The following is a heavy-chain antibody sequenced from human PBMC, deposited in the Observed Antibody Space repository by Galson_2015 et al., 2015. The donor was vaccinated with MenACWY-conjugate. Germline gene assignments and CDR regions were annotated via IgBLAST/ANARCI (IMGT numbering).Heavy chain of an antibody. J-gene: IGHJ5*02. CDR3: AKSFDYYGSGSYLPIYNWFDP. CDR2: ISGSGGSI. Sequence: SLRLSCAASGFTFSSYAMSWVRQAPGKGLEWVSVISGSGGSIYYADSVKGRFTVSRDNSKNTLYLQMNSLRAEDTAVYYCAKSFDYYGSGSYLPIYNWFDPWGQGTLVTVSS. D-gene: IGHD3-10*01. V-gene: IGHV3-23*01. CDR1: GFTFSSYA.